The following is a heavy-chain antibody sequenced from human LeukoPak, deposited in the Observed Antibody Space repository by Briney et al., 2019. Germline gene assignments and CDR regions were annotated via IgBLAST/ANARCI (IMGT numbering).Heavy chain of an antibody. V-gene: IGHV3-11*01. D-gene: IGHD4-17*01. Sequence: KPGGSLRLSCTASGFTFSDHYMSWFRLSPGKGLEWLSYITSSGTTSDYADSVKGRFTISRDNAKNSMYLQMNSLRPEDTAVCYCARDPDYGDPDWGQGTLVTVSS. CDR1: GFTFSDHY. J-gene: IGHJ4*02. CDR3: ARDPDYGDPD. CDR2: ITSSGTTS.